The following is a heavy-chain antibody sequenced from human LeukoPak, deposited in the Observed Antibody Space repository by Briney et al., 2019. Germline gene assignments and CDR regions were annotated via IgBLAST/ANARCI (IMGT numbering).Heavy chain of an antibody. Sequence: GGSLRLSCAASGFTFSSYWMHWVRQAPGKGLVWVSRINSDGSSTSYADSVKGRFTISRDNAKNTLHLQLNSLRAEDTAIYFCARHRNFGANFAIDYWGQGTLVTVSS. CDR2: INSDGSST. CDR1: GFTFSSYW. CDR3: ARHRNFGANFAIDY. D-gene: IGHD4/OR15-4a*01. J-gene: IGHJ4*02. V-gene: IGHV3-74*01.